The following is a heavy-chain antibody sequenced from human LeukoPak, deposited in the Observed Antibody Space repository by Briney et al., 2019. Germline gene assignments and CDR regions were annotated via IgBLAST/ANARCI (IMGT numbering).Heavy chain of an antibody. CDR2: IRSRSSYI. CDR3: ARDRGLYGMDV. Sequence: GGSLRLSCAASGFTFSSYSMNWVRQAPGKGLEWVSSIRSRSSYIYYADSGEGRFTICRDNAKNSLYLQMNSLRAEDTAVYYCARDRGLYGMDVWGQGTTVTVSS. D-gene: IGHD1-26*01. CDR1: GFTFSSYS. V-gene: IGHV3-21*01. J-gene: IGHJ6*01.